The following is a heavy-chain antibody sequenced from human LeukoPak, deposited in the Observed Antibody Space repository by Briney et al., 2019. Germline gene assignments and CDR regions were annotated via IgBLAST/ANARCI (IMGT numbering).Heavy chain of an antibody. J-gene: IGHJ4*02. V-gene: IGHV1-69*04. D-gene: IGHD5-12*01. Sequence: ASVKVSCKASGGTFSSYAISWVRQAPGQGLEWMGRIIPIFGIANYAQKFQGRVTITADKSTSTAYMELSSLRSGGTAIYYCARDSSRGWLTVDYWGQGTLVTVSS. CDR1: GGTFSSYA. CDR3: ARDSSRGWLTVDY. CDR2: IIPIFGIA.